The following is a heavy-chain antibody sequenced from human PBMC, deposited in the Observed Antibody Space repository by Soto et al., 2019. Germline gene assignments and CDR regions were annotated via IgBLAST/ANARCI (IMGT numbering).Heavy chain of an antibody. CDR2: ISYDGSNK. J-gene: IGHJ6*02. CDR3: AKDVTMIVVGSPYYGMDV. CDR1: GFTFSSYG. Sequence: GGSLRLSCAASGFTFSSYGMHWVRQAPGKGLEWVAVISYDGSNKYYADSVKGRFTISRDNSKNTLYLQMNSLRAEDTAVYYCAKDVTMIVVGSPYYGMDVWGQGTTVTVSS. D-gene: IGHD3-22*01. V-gene: IGHV3-30*18.